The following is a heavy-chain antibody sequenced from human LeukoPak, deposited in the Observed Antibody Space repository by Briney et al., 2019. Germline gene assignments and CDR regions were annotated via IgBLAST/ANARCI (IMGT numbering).Heavy chain of an antibody. CDR1: GFTFSSYW. J-gene: IGHJ6*02. V-gene: IGHV3-7*01. CDR3: PTDFTTLGKYYYYYYGMDV. Sequence: GGSLRLSWAASGFTFSSYWMSWVRQAPGKGREWVANIKQDGSEKYYVDSVKGRFTISRDNANNSLHLQMNSLRAEDTAVYYWPTDFTTLGKYYYYYYGMDVWGQGTTVTVSS. D-gene: IGHD3-3*01. CDR2: IKQDGSEK.